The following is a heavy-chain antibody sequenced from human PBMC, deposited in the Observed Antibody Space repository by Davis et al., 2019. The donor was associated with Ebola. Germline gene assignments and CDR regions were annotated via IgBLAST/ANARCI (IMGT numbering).Heavy chain of an antibody. V-gene: IGHV4-59*01. CDR1: GGSISSYY. D-gene: IGHD3-16*02. CDR3: ARVPSTFGGVIDRLDY. CDR2: IYYSGST. J-gene: IGHJ4*02. Sequence: GSLRLSCTVSGGSISSYYWSWIRQPPGKGLEWIGYIYYSGSTNYNPSLKSRVTISVDTSKNQFSLKLSSVTAADTAVYYCARVPSTFGGVIDRLDYWGLGTLVTVSS.